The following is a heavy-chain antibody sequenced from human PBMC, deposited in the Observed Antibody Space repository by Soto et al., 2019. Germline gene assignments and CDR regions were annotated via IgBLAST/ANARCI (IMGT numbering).Heavy chain of an antibody. V-gene: IGHV1-69*13. Sequence: SVKVSCKASGGTFSSYAISWVRQAPGQGLEWMGGIIPIFGTANYAQKFQGRVTITADESTSTAYMELSSLRSEDTAVYYCARAQKPYYYDSSGYYEPSSSLSAFDYWGQGTLVTVS. J-gene: IGHJ4*02. D-gene: IGHD3-22*01. CDR1: GGTFSSYA. CDR2: IIPIFGTA. CDR3: ARAQKPYYYDSSGYYEPSSSLSAFDY.